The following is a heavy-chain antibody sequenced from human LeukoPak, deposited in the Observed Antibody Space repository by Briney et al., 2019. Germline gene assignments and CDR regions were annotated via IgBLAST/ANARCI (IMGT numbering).Heavy chain of an antibody. V-gene: IGHV1-2*02. CDR2: INPNNGGT. D-gene: IGHD2-8*02. Sequence: ASVKVSCKTSGYTFTGYYMHWVRQAPGQGLEWMGWINPNNGGTNYAQKFQGRVTMTLDTSISTGYMELSSLRSDDTAIYFCARVDGGEWYYFDYWGQGTLVTAFS. CDR3: ARVDGGEWYYFDY. J-gene: IGHJ4*02. CDR1: GYTFTGYY.